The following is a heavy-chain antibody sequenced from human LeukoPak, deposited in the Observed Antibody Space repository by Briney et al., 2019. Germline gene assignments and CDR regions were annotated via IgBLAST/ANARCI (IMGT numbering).Heavy chain of an antibody. J-gene: IGHJ6*03. Sequence: ASVKVSCKVSGYTLTELSMHWVRQAPGKGLEWMGGFDPEDGETIYAQKFQGRVTMTEDTSTDTAYMELSSLRSEDTAVYYCATGGIAVAGAYYYYMDVWGKGTTVTISS. CDR3: ATGGIAVAGAYYYYMDV. CDR2: FDPEDGET. CDR1: GYTLTELS. V-gene: IGHV1-24*01. D-gene: IGHD6-19*01.